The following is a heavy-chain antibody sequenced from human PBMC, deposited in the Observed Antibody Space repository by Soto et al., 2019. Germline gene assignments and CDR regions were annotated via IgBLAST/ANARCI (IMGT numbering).Heavy chain of an antibody. V-gene: IGHV3-23*01. J-gene: IGHJ4*02. CDR2: ISGSGGST. Sequence: GGSLRLSCAASGFTFSSYAMSWVRQAPGKGLEWVSAISGSGGSTYYADSVKGRFTISRDNSKNTLYLQMNSLRAEDTAVYYCVKDPSPIYCTNGVCYETDYWGQGTLVTVSS. CDR3: VKDPSPIYCTNGVCYETDY. CDR1: GFTFSSYA. D-gene: IGHD2-8*01.